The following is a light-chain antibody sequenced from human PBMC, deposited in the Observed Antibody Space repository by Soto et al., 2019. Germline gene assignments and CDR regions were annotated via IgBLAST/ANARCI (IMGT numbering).Light chain of an antibody. CDR3: CSYADSRASPYV. Sequence: QSALTQPASVSGSPGQSITISCTGPSSDVGRYILVSWYQQHPGKAPKLIIYDGIKRHSGVSNRFSGSQSGNTASLTISGLQAEDEADYYCCSYADSRASPYVFGTGTKLTVL. CDR2: DGI. V-gene: IGLV2-23*01. CDR1: SSDVGRYIL. J-gene: IGLJ1*01.